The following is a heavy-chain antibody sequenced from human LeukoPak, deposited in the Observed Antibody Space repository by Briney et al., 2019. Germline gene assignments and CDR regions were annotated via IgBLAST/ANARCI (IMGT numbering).Heavy chain of an antibody. CDR3: ARHPSSAWHADY. V-gene: IGHV4-39*01. CDR2: ICDSGTT. D-gene: IGHD6-13*01. CDR1: GGSITTSSYC. Sequence: PSETLSLTGTVSGGSITTSSYCWGWIRQPPGKGLEWIGSICDSGTTYYNPSLKSRVTISVDTSNNQFSLRLTSVTAADTAVYFCARHPSSAWHADYWGHGNLVTVSS. J-gene: IGHJ4*01.